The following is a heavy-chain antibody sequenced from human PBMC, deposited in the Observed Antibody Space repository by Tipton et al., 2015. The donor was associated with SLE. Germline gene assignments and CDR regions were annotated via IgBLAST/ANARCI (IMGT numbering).Heavy chain of an antibody. CDR1: GGSISRSSYY. J-gene: IGHJ5*02. CDR2: ISYSGST. V-gene: IGHV4-39*07. D-gene: IGHD3-10*01. Sequence: TLSLSCPVSGGSISRSSYYWGCVRQPPGKGLEWSGSISYSGSTYSNPSLKRRVTISVDTSKNQFSLKLSSVTAADTAVYYCASQRDSGGSWGQGTLVTVSS. CDR3: ASQRDSGGS.